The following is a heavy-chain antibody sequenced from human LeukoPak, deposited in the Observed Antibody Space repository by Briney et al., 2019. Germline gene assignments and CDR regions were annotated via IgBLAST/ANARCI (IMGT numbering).Heavy chain of an antibody. V-gene: IGHV4-61*01. CDR3: AREDSSGYLGY. J-gene: IGHJ4*02. CDR1: GGYLSRNIYY. D-gene: IGHD3-22*01. CDR2: INYSGRT. Sequence: SETLSLPRTVSGGYLSRNIYYWNWIRQPPGKGLEWIGDINYSGRTNYIPALKSRVTISVDTSKNQFSLKLTSLTAADTAVYFCAREDSSGYLGYWGQGTLVTASS.